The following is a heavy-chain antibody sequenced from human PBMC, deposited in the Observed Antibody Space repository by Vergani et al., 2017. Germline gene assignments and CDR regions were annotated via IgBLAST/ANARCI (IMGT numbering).Heavy chain of an antibody. Sequence: EVQLVESGGGLVQPGGSLRLSCAASGFTFSSYSMNWVRQAPGKGLEWVSSISSSSSYIYYADSVKGRFTISRDNAKNSLYLQMNSLRAEDTAVYYCARADNLRFLEWSKYYYYYYGMDVWGQGTTVTVS. CDR3: ARADNLRFLEWSKYYYYYYGMDV. D-gene: IGHD3-3*01. J-gene: IGHJ6*02. V-gene: IGHV3-21*01. CDR2: ISSSSSYI. CDR1: GFTFSSYS.